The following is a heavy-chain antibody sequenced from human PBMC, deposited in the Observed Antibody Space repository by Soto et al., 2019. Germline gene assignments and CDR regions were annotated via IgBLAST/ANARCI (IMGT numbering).Heavy chain of an antibody. CDR2: IWHDGGNK. V-gene: IGHV3-33*01. CDR3: ARDGDVNTGFGKDY. CDR1: GFTFSSYG. D-gene: IGHD3-16*01. Sequence: QVQLVESGGGVVQPGRALRLSCAASGFTFSSYGMHWVRQAPGKGLEWVAFIWHDGGNKFYAESVKGRFTIPRDNYKNTLYLQMTSLSAWGTAMFYCARDGDVNTGFGKDYSGQATPVTVSS. J-gene: IGHJ4*02.